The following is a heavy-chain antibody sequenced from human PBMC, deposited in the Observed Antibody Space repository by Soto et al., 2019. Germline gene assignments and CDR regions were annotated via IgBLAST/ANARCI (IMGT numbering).Heavy chain of an antibody. D-gene: IGHD2-2*02. V-gene: IGHV5-10-1*01. CDR1: GYSFTSYW. Sequence: RGESLKISCKGSGYSFTSYWISWVRQMPGKGLEWMGRIDPSDSYTNYSPSFQGHVTISADKSISTAYLQWSSLKASDTAMYYCARSCSSTSCYTLEGSPTGYYGMDVWGQGTTVTVSS. CDR2: IDPSDSYT. J-gene: IGHJ6*02. CDR3: ARSCSSTSCYTLEGSPTGYYGMDV.